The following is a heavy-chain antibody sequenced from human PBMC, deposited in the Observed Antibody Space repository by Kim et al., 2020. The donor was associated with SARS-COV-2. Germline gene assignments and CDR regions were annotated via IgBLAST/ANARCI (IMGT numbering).Heavy chain of an antibody. CDR3: ARGRRLRFLEWLSDY. Sequence: PSLKRRVPISVDTSKTQFSLKLSSVTAADTAVYYCARGRRLRFLEWLSDYWGQGTLVTVSS. J-gene: IGHJ4*02. D-gene: IGHD3-3*01. V-gene: IGHV4-34*01.